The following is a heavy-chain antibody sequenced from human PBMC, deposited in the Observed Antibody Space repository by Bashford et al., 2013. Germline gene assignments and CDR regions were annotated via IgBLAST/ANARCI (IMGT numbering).Heavy chain of an antibody. D-gene: IGHD2-21*01. Sequence: VRQAPGKGLEWVAVISYDESNKYYADSVKGRFTISRDNSKNTLFLQMNSLRAEDTAVYYCARDFTYCGGDCYLGGMDVWGQGTTVTVSS. CDR3: ARDFTYCGGDCYLGGMDV. V-gene: IGHV3-30*01. J-gene: IGHJ6*02. CDR2: ISYDESNK.